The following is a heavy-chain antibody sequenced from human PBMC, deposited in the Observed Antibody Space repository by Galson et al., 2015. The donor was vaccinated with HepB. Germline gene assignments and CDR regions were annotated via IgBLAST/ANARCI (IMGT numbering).Heavy chain of an antibody. Sequence: SLRLSCAASGFTFSSYAMHWVRQAPGKGLEWVAILSYDGSNKYYADSVKGRFTISRDNSKNTLYLQMNSLRAEDTAVYYCARGPKGIVVVTALVDYWGQGTRVTVSS. CDR1: GFTFSSYA. J-gene: IGHJ4*02. CDR3: ARGPKGIVVVTALVDY. CDR2: LSYDGSNK. D-gene: IGHD2-21*02. V-gene: IGHV3-30-3*01.